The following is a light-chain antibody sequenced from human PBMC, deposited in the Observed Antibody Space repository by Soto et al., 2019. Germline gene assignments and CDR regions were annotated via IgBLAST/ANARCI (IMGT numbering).Light chain of an antibody. V-gene: IGLV4-60*02. CDR3: ETWDSNTRF. CDR2: VEGSGSY. CDR1: SGHSSYI. J-gene: IGLJ2*01. Sequence: QPVLTQSSSASASLGSSVKLTCTLRSGHSSYIIAWHQQQAGKAPRYLMKVEGSGSYNKGSGVPDRFSGSSSGADRYLTISHLQFEDEDDYYCETWDSNTRFFGGGTKLTVL.